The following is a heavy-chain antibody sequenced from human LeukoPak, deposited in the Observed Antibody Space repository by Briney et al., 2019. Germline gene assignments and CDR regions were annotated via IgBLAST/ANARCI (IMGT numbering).Heavy chain of an antibody. D-gene: IGHD5-12*01. CDR1: GYTFTGYY. CDR2: INPDNGGT. CDR3: ARDPSNSGYDYFYYFDY. Sequence: ASEGVSCKASGYTFTGYYMHWVRQAPGQGREWMGWINPDNGGTNYAQKFQGRVTMARDMSISTASMELSRLRSDDTAVYYCARDPSNSGYDYFYYFDYWGQGTLVTVSS. V-gene: IGHV1-2*02. J-gene: IGHJ4*02.